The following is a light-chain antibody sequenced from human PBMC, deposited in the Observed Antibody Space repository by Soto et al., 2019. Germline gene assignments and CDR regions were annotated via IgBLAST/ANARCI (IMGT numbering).Light chain of an antibody. Sequence: DIQMTQSPSSLSASVGDRVTITCRASQGISNDSAWYQQKPGKVPKVLIYAASTLQSGVPSRFSGSRSGTDFTLTISSLQPEDVATYYCQKYNSAPHTFGQWTKLEIK. CDR1: QGISND. J-gene: IGKJ2*01. V-gene: IGKV1-27*01. CDR2: AAS. CDR3: QKYNSAPHT.